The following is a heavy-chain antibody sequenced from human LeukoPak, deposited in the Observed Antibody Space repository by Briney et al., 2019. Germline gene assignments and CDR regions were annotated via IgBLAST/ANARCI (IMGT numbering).Heavy chain of an antibody. CDR1: GGTFSSYA. J-gene: IGHJ4*02. D-gene: IGHD3-22*01. V-gene: IGHV1-69*01. CDR2: IIPIFGTA. CDR3: ARAVDYYDSSGYFHYFDY. Sequence: SVKVSCKASGGTFSSYAVSWVRQAPGQGLEWMGGIIPIFGTANYAQKFQGRVTITADESTSTAYMELSSLRSEDTAVYYCARAVDYYDSSGYFHYFDYWGQGTLVTVSS.